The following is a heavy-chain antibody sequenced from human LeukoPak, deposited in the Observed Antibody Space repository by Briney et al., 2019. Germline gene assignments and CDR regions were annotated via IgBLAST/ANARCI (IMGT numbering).Heavy chain of an antibody. D-gene: IGHD2-2*01. CDR2: IIPIFGTA. Sequence: SVKVSCKASGYTFTSYGISWVRQAPGQGLEWMGGIIPIFGTANYAQKFQGRVTITADESTSTAYMELSSLRSEDTAVYYCARGRGCSSTSCYLGYWGPGTLVTVSS. J-gene: IGHJ4*02. CDR1: GYTFTSYG. CDR3: ARGRGCSSTSCYLGY. V-gene: IGHV1-69*13.